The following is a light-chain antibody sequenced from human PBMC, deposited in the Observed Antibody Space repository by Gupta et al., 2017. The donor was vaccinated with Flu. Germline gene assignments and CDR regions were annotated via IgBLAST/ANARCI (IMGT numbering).Light chain of an antibody. Sequence: DIVMTQSPDSLAVSLGERATINCKSSQSVLYSSNNKNYLAWYQQKPGQPPKLLIYWASTRGSGVPDRFSGSGSGTDFTLTISSLPAEDVAVYYCQQYYSTPWTFGQGTKVEIK. CDR3: QQYYSTPWT. CDR1: QSVLYSSNNKNY. J-gene: IGKJ1*01. V-gene: IGKV4-1*01. CDR2: WAS.